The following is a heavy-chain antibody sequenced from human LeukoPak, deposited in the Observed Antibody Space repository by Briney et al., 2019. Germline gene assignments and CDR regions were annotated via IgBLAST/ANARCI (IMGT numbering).Heavy chain of an antibody. CDR2: IIPIFGTA. J-gene: IGHJ4*02. CDR1: GYTFTSYY. V-gene: IGHV1-69*13. D-gene: IGHD4-11*01. Sequence: ASVKVSCKASGYTFTSYYMHWVRQAPGQGLEWMGGIIPIFGTANYAQKFQGRVTITADESTSTAYMELSSLRSEDTAVYYCASPTVTDDYWGQGTLITVSS. CDR3: ASPTVTDDY.